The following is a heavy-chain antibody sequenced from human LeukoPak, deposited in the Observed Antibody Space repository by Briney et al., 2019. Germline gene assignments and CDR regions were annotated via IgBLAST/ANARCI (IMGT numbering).Heavy chain of an antibody. J-gene: IGHJ4*02. D-gene: IGHD1-26*01. CDR1: GYIFSDYY. V-gene: IGHV1-2*02. CDR3: ARDSSGGYASH. CDR2: INPKSGDT. Sequence: ASVKVSCKTSGYIFSDYYVHWVRQAPGQGLEWMGWINPKSGDTHSAQRFQGRVTMTRGTSVTTAYMEVTRLTSDDTAVYYCARDSSGGYASHWAQGTLLTVSS.